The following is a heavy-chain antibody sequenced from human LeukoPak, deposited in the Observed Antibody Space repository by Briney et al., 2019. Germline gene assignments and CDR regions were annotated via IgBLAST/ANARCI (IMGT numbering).Heavy chain of an antibody. CDR2: ISGSGGST. V-gene: IGHV3-23*01. CDR3: AKGRAVAGGSAVDH. CDR1: GFTFSSYA. Sequence: GGSLRLSCAASGFTFSSYAMSWVRQAPGKGLEWVSAISGSGGSTYYADSVKGRFTISRDNSKNTLYLQMNSLRAEDTAVYYCAKGRAVAGGSAVDHWGQGTLVTVSS. D-gene: IGHD6-19*01. J-gene: IGHJ4*02.